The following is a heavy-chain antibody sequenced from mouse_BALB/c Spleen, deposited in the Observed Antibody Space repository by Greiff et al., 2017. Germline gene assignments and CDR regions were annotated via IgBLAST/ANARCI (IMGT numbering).Heavy chain of an antibody. CDR3: ARDSSGLVAY. J-gene: IGHJ3*01. V-gene: IGHV5-12-2*01. Sequence: EVQLVESGGGLVQPGGSLKLSCAASGFTFSSYTMSWVRQTPEKRLEWVAYISNGGGSTYYPDTVKGRFTISRDNAKNTLYLQMSSLKSEDTAMYYCARDSSGLVAYWGQGTLVTVSA. D-gene: IGHD3-2*01. CDR2: ISNGGGST. CDR1: GFTFSSYT.